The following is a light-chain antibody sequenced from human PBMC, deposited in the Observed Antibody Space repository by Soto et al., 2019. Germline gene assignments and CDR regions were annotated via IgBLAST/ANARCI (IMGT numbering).Light chain of an antibody. CDR2: GAS. J-gene: IGKJ1*01. CDR1: QDVISN. CDR3: QQYYDWPRT. Sequence: VMTQSPVTLSVSPGERVTLSCRASQDVISNLAWYQQKRGQAPRVLIYGASTRATGVPDRFSGSGSGTAFTLTITSLQSEDSAVYYCQQYYDWPRTFGQGTKVDIK. V-gene: IGKV3-15*01.